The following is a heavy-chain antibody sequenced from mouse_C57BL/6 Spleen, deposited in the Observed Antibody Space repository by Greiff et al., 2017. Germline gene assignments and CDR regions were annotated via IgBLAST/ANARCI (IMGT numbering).Heavy chain of an antibody. D-gene: IGHD2-5*01. CDR1: GYTFTDYN. Sequence: EVQLQESGPELVKPGASVKIPCKASGYTFTDYNMDWVKQSHGKSLEWIGDINPNNGGTIYNQKFKGKATLPVDKSSSTAYMELRSLTSEDTAVYYCARLNYSNYGGFAYWGQGTLVTVSA. CDR3: ARLNYSNYGGFAY. CDR2: INPNNGGT. J-gene: IGHJ3*01. V-gene: IGHV1-18*01.